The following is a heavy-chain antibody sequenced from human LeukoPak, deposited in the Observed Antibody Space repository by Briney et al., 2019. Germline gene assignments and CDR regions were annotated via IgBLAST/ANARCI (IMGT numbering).Heavy chain of an antibody. CDR1: GFTLNMYA. CDR3: TKIPATDPIDF. V-gene: IGHV3-23*01. CDR2: LTGSGRGT. D-gene: IGHD6-13*01. Sequence: GGSLRLSCAASGFTLNMYAMNWVRQAPGEGLDWVSSLTGSGRGTYYAPSVKGRFTMSRDDSKNTLYLQMNSLRPDDTAVYYCTKIPATDPIDFWGQGTLVTVSS. J-gene: IGHJ4*02.